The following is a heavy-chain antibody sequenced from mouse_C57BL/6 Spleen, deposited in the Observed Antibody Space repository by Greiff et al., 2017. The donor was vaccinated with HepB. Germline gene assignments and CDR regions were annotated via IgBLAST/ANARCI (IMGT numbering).Heavy chain of an antibody. CDR3: AISAHYDYDGAYAMDY. D-gene: IGHD2-4*01. V-gene: IGHV1-82*01. Sequence: QVQLQQSGPELVKPGASVKISCKASGYAFSSSWMNWVKQRPGKGLEWIGRIYPGDGDTNYNGKFKGKATLTADKSSSTAYMQLSSLTSEDSAVYFCAISAHYDYDGAYAMDYWGQGTSVTVSS. J-gene: IGHJ4*01. CDR1: GYAFSSSW. CDR2: IYPGDGDT.